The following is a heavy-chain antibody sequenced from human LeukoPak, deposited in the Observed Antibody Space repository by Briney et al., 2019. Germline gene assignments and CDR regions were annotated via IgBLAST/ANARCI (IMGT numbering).Heavy chain of an antibody. CDR3: ATLYGDYNWYFDL. Sequence: RGSLRLSCTSSEITYSRYVMGWLRQAPGKGPEWVSTISASGGTAYYADSVQGRFTISSDNSKNTLYLQMNSLRAEDTAVYYCATLYGDYNWYFDLWGRGTLVTVSS. CDR1: EITYSRYV. J-gene: IGHJ2*01. V-gene: IGHV3-23*01. D-gene: IGHD4-17*01. CDR2: ISASGGTA.